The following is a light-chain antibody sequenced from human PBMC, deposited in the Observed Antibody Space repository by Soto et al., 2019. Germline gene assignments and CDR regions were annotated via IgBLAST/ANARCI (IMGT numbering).Light chain of an antibody. V-gene: IGLV2-11*01. CDR2: DVS. CDR1: SSDVGAYNY. CDR3: CSYAGTYSDV. Sequence: QPVLTQPRSVSGSPGQSVTISCTGTSSDVGAYNYVSWYQHHPGKAPKYMIYDVSKRPSGVPDRFSGSKSGNTASLTISGLQAEDEADYYCCSYAGTYSDVFGTGTKLTVL. J-gene: IGLJ1*01.